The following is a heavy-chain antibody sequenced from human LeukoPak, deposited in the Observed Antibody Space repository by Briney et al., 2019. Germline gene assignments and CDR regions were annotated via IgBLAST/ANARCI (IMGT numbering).Heavy chain of an antibody. J-gene: IGHJ6*03. V-gene: IGHV3-21*01. D-gene: IGHD2-2*02. CDR1: GLTFSNFK. CDR2: ISSSSSYI. Sequence: GGSLRLSCAVSGLTFSNFKMNWVRQAPGKGLEWVSSISSSSSYIYYADSVKGRFTISRDNAKNSLYLQMNSLRAEDTAVYYCARAHGGYCSSTSCYKSYYYYYYMDVWGKGTTVTVSS. CDR3: ARAHGGYCSSTSCYKSYYYYYYMDV.